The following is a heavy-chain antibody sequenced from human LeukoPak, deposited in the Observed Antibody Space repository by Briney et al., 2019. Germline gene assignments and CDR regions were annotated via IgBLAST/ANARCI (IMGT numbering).Heavy chain of an antibody. Sequence: GGSLRLTCAASGITVSTNYLNWVRQAPGKGLEWVSVIYSTDKTNYADSVQGRFTISRDNSKNTLYLQMNSLRAEDTAVYYCAKDGLDSSGYDAFDIWGQGTMVTVSS. J-gene: IGHJ3*02. D-gene: IGHD3-22*01. V-gene: IGHV3-66*03. CDR2: IYSTDKT. CDR3: AKDGLDSSGYDAFDI. CDR1: GITVSTNY.